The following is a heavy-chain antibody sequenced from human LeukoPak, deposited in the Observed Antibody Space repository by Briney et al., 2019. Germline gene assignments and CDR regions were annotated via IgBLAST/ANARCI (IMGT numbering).Heavy chain of an antibody. D-gene: IGHD5-18*01. CDR2: IIPIFGTA. V-gene: IGHV1-69*01. J-gene: IGHJ4*02. Sequence: SVKVSCKASGGTFSSYAISWVRQAPGQGLEWMGGIIPIFGTANYAQKFQGRVTITADESTSTAYMELSSLRSEDTAGYYCARAKMIQLCPRHFDYWGQGTLVTVSS. CDR3: ARAKMIQLCPRHFDY. CDR1: GGTFSSYA.